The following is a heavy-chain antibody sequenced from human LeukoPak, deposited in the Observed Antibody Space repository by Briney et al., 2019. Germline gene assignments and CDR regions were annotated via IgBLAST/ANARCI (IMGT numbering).Heavy chain of an antibody. Sequence: SETLSLTCTVSGGSISSYYWSWIRQPPGKGLEWIGYIYTSGSTNYNPSLKSRVTISVDTSENQFSLKLSSVTAADTAVYYCARLFGGWFDPWGQGTLVTVSS. CDR3: ARLFGGWFDP. CDR1: GGSISSYY. D-gene: IGHD3-10*01. CDR2: IYTSGST. V-gene: IGHV4-4*09. J-gene: IGHJ5*02.